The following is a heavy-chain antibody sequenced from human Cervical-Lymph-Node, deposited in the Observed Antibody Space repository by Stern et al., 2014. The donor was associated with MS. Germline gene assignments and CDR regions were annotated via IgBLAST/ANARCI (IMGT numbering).Heavy chain of an antibody. CDR3: ARDLGTVTTPGDY. V-gene: IGHV1-2*04. D-gene: IGHD4-17*01. CDR1: GYTFTAYY. Sequence: VQLVESGAEVKKPGASVSVSCKASGYTFTAYYLHWVRQAPGHGLEWMGWINPNNGDTKYAQNFQGWVTMTRDTSISTAYMDLSSLTSDDTAIYYCARDLGTVTTPGDYWGQGTLVTVSS. CDR2: INPNNGDT. J-gene: IGHJ4*02.